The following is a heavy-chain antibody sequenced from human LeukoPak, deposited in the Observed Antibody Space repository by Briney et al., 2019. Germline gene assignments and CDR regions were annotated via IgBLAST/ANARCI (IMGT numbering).Heavy chain of an antibody. CDR1: GGSFSGYY. D-gene: IGHD4-11*01. V-gene: IGHV4-34*01. Sequence: SETLSLTCALYGGSFSGYYWSWIRQPPEKGLEWIGEINHSGSTNYNPSLKSRVTISSETPKHQFSINLSSVTAADTAVYYCARPLSKGPRKNAFDICGEGKMVTVSS. CDR3: ARPLSKGPRKNAFDI. J-gene: IGHJ3*02. CDR2: INHSGST.